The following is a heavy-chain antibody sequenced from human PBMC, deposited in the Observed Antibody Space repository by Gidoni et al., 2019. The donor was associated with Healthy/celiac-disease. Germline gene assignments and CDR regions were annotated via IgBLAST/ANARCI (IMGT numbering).Heavy chain of an antibody. J-gene: IGHJ6*02. CDR1: GFTVSSNY. CDR2: IYSGGST. Sequence: EVQLVESGVGLIQPGGSLRLSCAASGFTVSSNYMSWVRQAPGKGLEWVSVIYSGGSTYYADSVKGRFTISRDNSKNTLYLQMNSLRAEDTAVYYCARNGDGSSWYPDYYYYGMDVWGQGTTVTVSS. CDR3: ARNGDGSSWYPDYYYYGMDV. D-gene: IGHD6-13*01. V-gene: IGHV3-53*01.